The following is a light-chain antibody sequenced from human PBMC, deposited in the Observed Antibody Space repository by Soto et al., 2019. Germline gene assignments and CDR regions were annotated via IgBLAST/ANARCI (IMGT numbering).Light chain of an antibody. CDR2: DVS. J-gene: IGLJ2*01. V-gene: IGLV2-14*03. Sequence: QSALTQPASVSGSPGQSITISCTGTSSDVGGYNYVSWYQHHPGKAPKLIIYDVSNRPSGISNRFSGPKSGNTASLTISGLQAEDEADYYCTSYTSSSTVIFGGGTKLTVL. CDR3: TSYTSSSTVI. CDR1: SSDVGGYNY.